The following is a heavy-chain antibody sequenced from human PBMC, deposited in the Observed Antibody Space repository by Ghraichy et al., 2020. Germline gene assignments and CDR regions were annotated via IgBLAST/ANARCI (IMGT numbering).Heavy chain of an antibody. CDR1: GFTFSSYS. CDR3: ARNLYGITASYYNYGMHV. Sequence: GGSLRLSCAASGFTFSSYSMNWVRQAPGKGLEWVSSISSSSSSIYYADSLKGRFTISRDNAKNSLYLQMNSLRAEDTALYYCARNLYGITASYYNYGMHVXGXG. V-gene: IGHV3-21*01. J-gene: IGHJ6*04. CDR2: ISSSSSSI. D-gene: IGHD1-20*01.